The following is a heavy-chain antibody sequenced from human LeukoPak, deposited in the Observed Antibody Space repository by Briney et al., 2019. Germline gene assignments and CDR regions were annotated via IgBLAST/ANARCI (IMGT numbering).Heavy chain of an antibody. CDR2: INPNSGDT. V-gene: IGHV1-2*04. D-gene: IGHD1-26*01. CDR1: GYTFTGYY. J-gene: IGHJ6*02. CDR3: ARDVREGYYYYGMDV. Sequence: ASVKVSCKASGYTFTGYYIHWVRQAPGQGLEWMGWINPNSGDTNYAQKFRGWVTMTRDTSISTAYMELSRLTSDDTAVYYCARDVREGYYYYGMDVWGQGTTVTVSS.